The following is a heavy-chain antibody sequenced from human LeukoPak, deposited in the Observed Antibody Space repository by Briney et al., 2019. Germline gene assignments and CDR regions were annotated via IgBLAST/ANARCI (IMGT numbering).Heavy chain of an antibody. V-gene: IGHV1-69*05. D-gene: IGHD6-19*01. CDR3: GRGIAVAKGWFDP. Sequence: SVKVSCKASGGTFSSYAISWVRQAPGQGLEWMGRIIPIFGTANYAQKFQGRVTITTDESTSTAYMELSSLRSEDTAVYYCGRGIAVAKGWFDPWGQGTLVTVSS. CDR1: GGTFSSYA. CDR2: IIPIFGTA. J-gene: IGHJ5*02.